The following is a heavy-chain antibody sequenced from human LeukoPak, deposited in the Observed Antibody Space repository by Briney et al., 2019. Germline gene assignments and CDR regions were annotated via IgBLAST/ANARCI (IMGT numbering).Heavy chain of an antibody. CDR3: ARGVYYDSSGLI. Sequence: LSGGSLRLSCAASGFTFSSYSMNWVRQAPGRGLEWISYISTGSSTKYYADSVKGRFTISRDNARNSLYLQMNSLRDEDTAVYYCARGVYYDSSGLIWGQGTLVTVSS. CDR1: GFTFSSYS. V-gene: IGHV3-48*02. D-gene: IGHD3-22*01. CDR2: ISTGSSTK. J-gene: IGHJ4*02.